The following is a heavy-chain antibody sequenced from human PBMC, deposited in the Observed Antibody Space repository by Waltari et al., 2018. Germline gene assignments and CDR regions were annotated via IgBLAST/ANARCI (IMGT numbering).Heavy chain of an antibody. CDR2: TYDSGKT. Sequence: QLQLQESGPGLVKTSETLSLICTVSGGSISSSNYYWGWIRQPPGKGLEWIGSTYDSGKTYYNPSLKSRVTISADTSKNLFSLKLSSVTAADAAVYFCARHMTSNPYYYYMDVWGKGTAVPVS. J-gene: IGHJ6*03. V-gene: IGHV4-39*01. CDR1: GGSISSSNYY. D-gene: IGHD3-16*01. CDR3: ARHMTSNPYYYYMDV.